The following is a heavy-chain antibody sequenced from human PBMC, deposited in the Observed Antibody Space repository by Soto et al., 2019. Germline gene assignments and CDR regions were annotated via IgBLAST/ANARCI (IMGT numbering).Heavy chain of an antibody. J-gene: IGHJ4*02. CDR1: GFTVSSNY. D-gene: IGHD5-18*01. Sequence: PGGSLRLSCAASGFTVSSNYMSWVRQAPGKGLEWVSVIYSGGSTYYADSVKGRFTISRDNSKNTLYLQMNSLRAEDTAVYYCARARYGRQFDYWGQGTLVTVSS. CDR2: IYSGGST. V-gene: IGHV3-53*01. CDR3: ARARYGRQFDY.